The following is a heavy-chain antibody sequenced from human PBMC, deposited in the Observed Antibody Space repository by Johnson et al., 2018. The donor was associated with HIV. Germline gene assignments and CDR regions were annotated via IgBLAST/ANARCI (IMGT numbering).Heavy chain of an antibody. V-gene: IGHV3-53*01. D-gene: IGHD6-19*01. CDR1: GFTVSSNY. Sequence: VQLVESGGGLIQPGGSLRLSCAASGFTVSSNYMSWVRQAPAKGLEWVSVISSGDRAFYADSVKGRFTISRDNSKNTVFLRMHSLRAEDTAIYYCAKETDSSGWFPRGDAFDIWGQGTLVTVSS. CDR3: AKETDSSGWFPRGDAFDI. J-gene: IGHJ3*02. CDR2: ISSGDRA.